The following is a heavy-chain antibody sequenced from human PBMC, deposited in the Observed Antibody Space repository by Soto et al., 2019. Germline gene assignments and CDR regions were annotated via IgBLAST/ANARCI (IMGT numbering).Heavy chain of an antibody. CDR1: GGSFSGYY. J-gene: IGHJ4*02. D-gene: IGHD3-16*01. CDR2: INHSGST. Sequence: SETLSLTCAVYGGSFSGYYWTWIRQPPGTGLEWIGEINHSGSTNYNPSLKSRVTISVDTSKNQFSLKLNSVTAADTAVYYCARDRVMLTFGGASEEWGIDSWGQGTLVTVSS. CDR3: ARDRVMLTFGGASEEWGIDS. V-gene: IGHV4-34*01.